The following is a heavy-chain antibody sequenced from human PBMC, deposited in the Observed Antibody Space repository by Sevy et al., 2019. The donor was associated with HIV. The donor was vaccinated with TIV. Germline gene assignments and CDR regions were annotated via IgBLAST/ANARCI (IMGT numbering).Heavy chain of an antibody. Sequence: GGSLRLSCAASGFTFSSYALHWFRQAPGKGLEWVAVISHDEILKEYADSVKGRFTISRDSSKNTIYLEMNSLRPEDTAVCYCARDLPHLLPWELSRGSDYWGQGTLVTVSS. D-gene: IGHD3-16*01. CDR3: ARDLPHLLPWELSRGSDY. CDR2: ISHDEILK. V-gene: IGHV3-30*04. J-gene: IGHJ4*02. CDR1: GFTFSSYA.